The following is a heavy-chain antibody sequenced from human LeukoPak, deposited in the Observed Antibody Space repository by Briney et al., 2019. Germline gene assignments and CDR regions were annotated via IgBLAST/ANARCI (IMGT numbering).Heavy chain of an antibody. CDR3: ASGSYSFYYFDY. D-gene: IGHD1-26*01. V-gene: IGHV4-61*05. CDR1: GGSISSSSYY. J-gene: IGHJ4*02. CDR2: IYYSGST. Sequence: PSETLSLTCTVSGGSISSSSYYWGWIRQPPGKGLEWIGYIYYSGSTNYNPSLKSRVTISVDTSKNQFSLKLSSVTAADTAVYYCASGSYSFYYFDYWGQGTLVTVSS.